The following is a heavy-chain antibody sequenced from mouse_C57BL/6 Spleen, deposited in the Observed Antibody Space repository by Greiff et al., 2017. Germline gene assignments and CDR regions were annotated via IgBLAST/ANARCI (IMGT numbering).Heavy chain of an antibody. Sequence: VKLMESGAELARPGASVKLSCKASGYTFTSYGISWVKQRTGQGLEWIGEIYPRSGNTYYNEKFKGKATLTADKSSSTAYMELRSLTSEDSAVYFCARGDYGSSDAMDYWGQGTSVTVSS. CDR3: ARGDYGSSDAMDY. CDR2: IYPRSGNT. V-gene: IGHV1-81*01. CDR1: GYTFTSYG. D-gene: IGHD1-1*01. J-gene: IGHJ4*01.